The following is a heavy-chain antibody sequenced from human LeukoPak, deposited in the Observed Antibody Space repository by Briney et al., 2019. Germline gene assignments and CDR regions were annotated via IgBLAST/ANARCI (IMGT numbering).Heavy chain of an antibody. CDR1: GGTFSNYA. D-gene: IGHD3-22*01. J-gene: IGHJ4*02. Sequence: SVKVSCKASGGTFSNYAISWVRQAPGQGLEWMGGIIPISSTTDYAQRFQGRVTITADESTSTAYMELSSLRSEDTAVYYCARPYYYDSVTDYWGQGTLVTVSS. V-gene: IGHV1-69*13. CDR3: ARPYYYDSVTDY. CDR2: IIPISSTT.